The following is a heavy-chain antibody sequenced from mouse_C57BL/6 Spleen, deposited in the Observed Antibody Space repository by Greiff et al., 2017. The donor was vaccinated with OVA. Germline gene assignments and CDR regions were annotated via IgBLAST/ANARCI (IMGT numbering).Heavy chain of an antibody. CDR3: ARSDPFAY. V-gene: IGHV1-82*01. CDR2: IYPGDGDT. J-gene: IGHJ3*01. Sequence: VQGVESGPELVKPGASVKISCKASGYAFSSSWMNWVKQRPGKGLEWIGRIYPGDGDTNYNGKFKGKATLTADKSSSTAYMQLSSLTSEDSAVYFCARSDPFAYWGQGTLVTVSA. CDR1: GYAFSSSW.